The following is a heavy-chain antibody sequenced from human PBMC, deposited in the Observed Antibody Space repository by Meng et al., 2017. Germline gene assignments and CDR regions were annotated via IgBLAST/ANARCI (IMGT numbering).Heavy chain of an antibody. CDR3: AREGPCGGDCSGFDY. Sequence: QGSLGQSGAEVKKPGAAGKGSCKAYGGTFSSYAISWVRHAPGQGLEWMGGIIPIFGTANYAQKFQGRVTITADESTSTAYMELSSLRSEDTAVYYCAREGPCGGDCSGFDYWGQGTLVTVSS. J-gene: IGHJ4*02. V-gene: IGHV1-69*01. CDR1: GGTFSSYA. D-gene: IGHD2-21*02. CDR2: IIPIFGTA.